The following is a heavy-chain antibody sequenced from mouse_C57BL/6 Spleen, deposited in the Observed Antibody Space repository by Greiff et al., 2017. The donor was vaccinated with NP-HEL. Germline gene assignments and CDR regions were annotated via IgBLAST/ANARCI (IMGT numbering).Heavy chain of an antibody. Sequence: EVKVVESEGGLVRPGSSMKLSCTASGFTFSDYYMAWVRQVPEKGLEWVANINYDGSSTYYLDSLKSRFIISRDNAKNILYLQMSSLKSEDTATYYCARDPGTGGFDYWGQGTTLTVSS. CDR3: ARDPGTGGFDY. CDR1: GFTFSDYY. J-gene: IGHJ2*01. V-gene: IGHV5-16*01. D-gene: IGHD4-1*01. CDR2: INYDGSST.